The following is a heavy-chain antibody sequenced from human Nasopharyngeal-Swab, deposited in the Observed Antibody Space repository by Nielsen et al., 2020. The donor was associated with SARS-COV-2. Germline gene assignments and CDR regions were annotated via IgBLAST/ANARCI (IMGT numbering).Heavy chain of an antibody. D-gene: IGHD6-19*01. V-gene: IGHV1-46*01. CDR3: ARVKGEIAVATDAFDI. CDR1: GYTFTSNY. J-gene: IGHJ3*02. CDR2: INPSCGST. Sequence: ASVKVSCKASGYTFTSNYMHWVRQAPGQGLEWMGIINPSCGSTSYAQKFQGRVTMTRDTSTSTVYLELSSLRSEDTAVYSCARVKGEIAVATDAFDIWGQGTMVTVSS.